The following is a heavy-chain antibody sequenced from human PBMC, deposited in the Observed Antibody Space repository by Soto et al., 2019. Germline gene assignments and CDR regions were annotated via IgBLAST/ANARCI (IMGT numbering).Heavy chain of an antibody. CDR2: IWYDGSNK. D-gene: IGHD2-2*01. Sequence: GGSLRLSCAASGFTFSSYGMHWGLRAPGKGLEGVAVIWYDGSNKYYADSVKGRFTISRDNSKNTLYLQMNSLRAEDTAVYYCARDHHRGVVPGANYSFDIWGQGTMVTVSS. V-gene: IGHV3-33*01. CDR3: ARDHHRGVVPGANYSFDI. J-gene: IGHJ3*02. CDR1: GFTFSSYG.